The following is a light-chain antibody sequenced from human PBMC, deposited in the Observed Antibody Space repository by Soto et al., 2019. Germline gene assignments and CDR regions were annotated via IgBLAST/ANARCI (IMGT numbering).Light chain of an antibody. CDR1: QGISSD. Sequence: IQLTQSPSSLSASVGDRVTITCRASQGISSDLGWYQQKPGKAPKLLIYGASTLQSGVPSRFSGIGSGTDFTLTISSLQPEDFATYYCQQLNKSPSTFGGGTKVEIQ. V-gene: IGKV1-9*01. J-gene: IGKJ4*01. CDR3: QQLNKSPST. CDR2: GAS.